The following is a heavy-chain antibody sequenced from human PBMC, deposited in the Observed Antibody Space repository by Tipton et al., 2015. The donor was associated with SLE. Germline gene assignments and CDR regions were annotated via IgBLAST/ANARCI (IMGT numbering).Heavy chain of an antibody. V-gene: IGHV4-39*01. D-gene: IGHD3-22*01. Sequence: LRLSCTVSGGSISSSSYYWGWIRQPPGKGLEWIGSIYYSGSTYYNPSLKSRVTISVDTSKNQFSLKLSSVTAADTAVYYCALLYDSSGYDAFDIWGQGTMVTVSS. CDR1: GGSISSSSYY. J-gene: IGHJ3*02. CDR3: ALLYDSSGYDAFDI. CDR2: IYYSGST.